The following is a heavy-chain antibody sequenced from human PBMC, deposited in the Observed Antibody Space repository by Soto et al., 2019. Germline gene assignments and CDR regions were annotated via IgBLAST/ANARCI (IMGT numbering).Heavy chain of an antibody. CDR1: GGSINSSSYF. Sequence: PSETLSLTCSVSGGSINSSSYFWGWVRQPPGKGLEWIGSIYYSGSTYYNPSLRSRVTISVDTSRNQFSLKLSSVTAADTAVFYCARHYSSGSRNWFDPWGQGTLVTVSS. D-gene: IGHD6-19*01. J-gene: IGHJ5*02. CDR3: ARHYSSGSRNWFDP. CDR2: IYYSGST. V-gene: IGHV4-39*01.